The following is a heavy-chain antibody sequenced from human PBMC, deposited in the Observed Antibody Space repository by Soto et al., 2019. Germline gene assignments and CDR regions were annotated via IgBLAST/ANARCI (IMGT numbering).Heavy chain of an antibody. D-gene: IGHD6-6*01. V-gene: IGHV4-59*01. CDR2: IYYSGST. CDR1: GGPISSYY. J-gene: IGHJ6*02. Sequence: SETLSLTCTVSGGPISSYYWSWIRQPPGKGLEWIGYIYYSGSTNYNPSLKSRVTISVDTSKNQFSLKLSSVTAADTAVYYCARDGEYISTRAYYDGMDVWGQGTTVTVSS. CDR3: ARDGEYISTRAYYDGMDV.